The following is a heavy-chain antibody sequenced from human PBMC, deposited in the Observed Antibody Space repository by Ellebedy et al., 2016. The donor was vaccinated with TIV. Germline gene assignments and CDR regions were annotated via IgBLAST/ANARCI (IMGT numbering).Heavy chain of an antibody. CDR3: ARGTNYDFWSGYPSYYGMDV. Sequence: MPSETLSLTCTVSGGSISSYYWSWLRQPPGKGLEWIGYIYYSGSTNYNPSLKSRVTISVDTSKNQFSLKLSSVTAADTAVYYCARGTNYDFWSGYPSYYGMDVWGQGTTVTVSS. V-gene: IGHV4-59*01. CDR1: GGSISSYY. D-gene: IGHD3-3*01. CDR2: IYYSGST. J-gene: IGHJ6*02.